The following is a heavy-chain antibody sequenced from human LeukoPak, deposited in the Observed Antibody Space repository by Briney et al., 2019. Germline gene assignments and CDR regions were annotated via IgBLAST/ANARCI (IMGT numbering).Heavy chain of an antibody. CDR3: AKDMKYYGSGSPYYFDY. V-gene: IGHV3-23*01. Sequence: GGSLRLSXAASGFTFSSYAMSWVRQAPGKGLEWVSAISGSGGSTYYADSVKGRFTISRDNSKNTLYLQMNSLRAEDTAVYYCAKDMKYYGSGSPYYFDYWGQGTLVTVSS. D-gene: IGHD3-10*01. J-gene: IGHJ4*02. CDR1: GFTFSSYA. CDR2: ISGSGGST.